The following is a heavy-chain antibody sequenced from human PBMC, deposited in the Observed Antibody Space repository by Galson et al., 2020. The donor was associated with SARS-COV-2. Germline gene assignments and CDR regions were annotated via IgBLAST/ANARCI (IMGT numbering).Heavy chain of an antibody. V-gene: IGHV3-33*01. Sequence: GGPLRLSCAAPELTFSSYGMHWVRQAPGKGLEWVAVIWYDGSNKYYADSVKGRFTISRDTSKNTLYLQMNSLRAEDTAVYYCARDLVGATYFDYWGQGTLVTVSS. CDR2: IWYDGSNK. CDR1: ELTFSSYG. CDR3: ARDLVGATYFDY. D-gene: IGHD1-26*01. J-gene: IGHJ4*02.